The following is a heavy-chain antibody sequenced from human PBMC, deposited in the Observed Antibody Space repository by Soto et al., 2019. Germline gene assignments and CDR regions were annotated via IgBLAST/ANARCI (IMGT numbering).Heavy chain of an antibody. D-gene: IGHD3-16*01. V-gene: IGHV1-18*01. CDR1: GYTFTSYG. CDR3: ARRGQPGEDYYYYYGMDV. Sequence: QVQLVQSGAEVKKPGASVKVSCKASGYTFTSYGISWVRQAPGQGLEWMGWISAYNGNTNYAQKLQGRVTMTTDTSTSTAYMELRSLRSDDTAVYYCARRGQPGEDYYYYYGMDVWGQGTTVTVSS. J-gene: IGHJ6*02. CDR2: ISAYNGNT.